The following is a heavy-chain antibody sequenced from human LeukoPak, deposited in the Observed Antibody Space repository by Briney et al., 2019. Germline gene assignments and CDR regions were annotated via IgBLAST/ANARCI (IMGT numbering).Heavy chain of an antibody. J-gene: IGHJ4*02. CDR3: TKTRGYGWDY. Sequence: GGSLRLSCAGSGFTFSSYWMSWVRQAPGKGLEWVANIKQDGSEKYYVDSVKGRFTISRDNAKNSLYLKMNSLRAEDTAVYYCTKTRGYGWDYWGQGTLVTVSS. V-gene: IGHV3-7*01. CDR2: IKQDGSEK. D-gene: IGHD4-17*01. CDR1: GFTFSSYW.